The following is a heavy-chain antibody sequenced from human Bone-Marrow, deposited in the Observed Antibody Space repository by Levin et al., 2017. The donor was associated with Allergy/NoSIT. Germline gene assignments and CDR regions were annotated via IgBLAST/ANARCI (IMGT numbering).Heavy chain of an antibody. CDR3: TTVLIVVLPVALDY. V-gene: IGHV3-15*01. D-gene: IGHD2-2*01. Sequence: GGSLRLSCGASGFIFTNAWMSWVRQAPGKGLEWVGRIKSKTDGGKTEYVAPVKGRFTISRDDSTNTLYLQMNNLKAEDTAVYYCTTVLIVVLPVALDYWGQGALVTVSS. J-gene: IGHJ4*02. CDR1: GFIFTNAW. CDR2: IKSKTDGGKT.